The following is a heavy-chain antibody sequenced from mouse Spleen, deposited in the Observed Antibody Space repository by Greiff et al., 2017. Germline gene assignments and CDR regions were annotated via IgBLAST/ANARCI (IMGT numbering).Heavy chain of an antibody. CDR1: GYAFSSSW. CDR2: IYPGDGDT. Sequence: QVQLQQSGPELVKPWASVKISCKASGYAFSSSWMNWVKQRPGKGLEWIGRIYPGDGDTNYNGKFKGKATLTADKSSSTAYMQLSSLTSEDSAVYFCARDTEDFDYWGLGTTLTVSS. CDR3: ARDTEDFDY. D-gene: IGHD1-1*01. J-gene: IGHJ2*01. V-gene: IGHV1-82*01.